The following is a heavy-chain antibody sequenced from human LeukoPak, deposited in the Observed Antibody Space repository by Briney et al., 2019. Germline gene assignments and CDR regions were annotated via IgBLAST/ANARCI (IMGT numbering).Heavy chain of an antibody. D-gene: IGHD3-3*01. V-gene: IGHV4-61*02. J-gene: IGHJ3*02. Sequence: SSETLSLTCTVSGGSISSGSYYWGWIRQPAGKGLEWIVRIYTSGSTNYKPTLKSRVTISVDTSKNQFSLKLSSVTAADTAVYYCARGDYDFSFDAFDIWGQGTMVTVSS. CDR3: ARGDYDFSFDAFDI. CDR2: IYTSGST. CDR1: GGSISSGSYY.